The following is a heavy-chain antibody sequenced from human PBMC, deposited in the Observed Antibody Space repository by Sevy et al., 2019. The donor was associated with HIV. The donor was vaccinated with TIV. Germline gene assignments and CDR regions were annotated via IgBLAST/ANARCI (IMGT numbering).Heavy chain of an antibody. CDR2: MKQGGSEK. Sequence: GGSLRLSCAASGFSFSNYWMTWVRQAPGKGLEWVANMKQGGSEKYYVDSVKGRFTISRDNAKNSLYLQMSGLSSEDTAVYYCARVYDFWSPMDFKGGFYYYGLDVWGQGTTVTVSS. D-gene: IGHD3-3*01. CDR3: ARVYDFWSPMDFKGGFYYYGLDV. V-gene: IGHV3-7*01. J-gene: IGHJ6*02. CDR1: GFSFSNYW.